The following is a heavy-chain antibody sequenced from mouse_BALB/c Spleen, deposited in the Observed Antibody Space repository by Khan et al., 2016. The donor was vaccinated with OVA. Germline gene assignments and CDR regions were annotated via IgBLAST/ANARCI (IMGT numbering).Heavy chain of an antibody. V-gene: IGHV1-77*01. Sequence: QVQLQQSGAELARPGASVKLSCKASGYTFTDYYINWVKLRTGQGLEWIGEISPGSGDTYYNERFKGKATLTADKSSSTAYMQLSSLTSEASAVSFCARRNYFGYTYAYWSQGTLVTVSA. J-gene: IGHJ3*01. CDR3: ARRNYFGYTYAY. CDR1: GYTFTDYY. CDR2: ISPGSGDT. D-gene: IGHD1-2*01.